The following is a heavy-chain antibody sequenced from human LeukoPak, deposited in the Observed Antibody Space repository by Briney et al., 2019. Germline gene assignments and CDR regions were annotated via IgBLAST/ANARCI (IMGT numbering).Heavy chain of an antibody. D-gene: IGHD3-9*01. J-gene: IGHJ4*02. CDR3: ARHNVRYFDWLLFDY. Sequence: SETLSLTCTVSGGSISSYYGSWIRQPPGKGLEWIGYIYTSGSTNYNPSLKSRVTISVETPKNQFSLKLSSVTAADTAVYYCARHNVRYFDWLLFDYWGQGTLVTVSS. V-gene: IGHV4-4*09. CDR2: IYTSGST. CDR1: GGSISSYY.